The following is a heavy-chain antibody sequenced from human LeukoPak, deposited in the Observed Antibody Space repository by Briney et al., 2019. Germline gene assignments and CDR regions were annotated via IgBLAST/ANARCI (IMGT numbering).Heavy chain of an antibody. CDR2: IYYSGTT. V-gene: IGHV4-59*08. CDR1: GGSISPYY. CDR3: VRHSYNYYGLDV. Sequence: PSETLSLTCTVSGGSISPYYWSWIRQPPGKGLEWIGYIYYSGTTNYNPSLKSRVTMSVDTSNNHLSLRLTSVTAADTALYYCVRHSYNYYGLDVWGQGTTITVSS. J-gene: IGHJ6*02.